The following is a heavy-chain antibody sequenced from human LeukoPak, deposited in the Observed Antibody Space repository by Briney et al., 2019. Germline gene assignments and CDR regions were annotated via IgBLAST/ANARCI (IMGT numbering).Heavy chain of an antibody. J-gene: IGHJ4*02. D-gene: IGHD1-26*01. CDR1: GFTFSSYS. Sequence: GGSLRLSCAASGFTFSSYSMNWVRQAPGKGPGWVSSISSSSSYIYYADSVKGRFTISRDNAKNSLYLQMNSLRAEDTAVYYCASITSLGASIDYWGQGTLVTVSS. CDR2: ISSSSSYI. V-gene: IGHV3-21*01. CDR3: ASITSLGASIDY.